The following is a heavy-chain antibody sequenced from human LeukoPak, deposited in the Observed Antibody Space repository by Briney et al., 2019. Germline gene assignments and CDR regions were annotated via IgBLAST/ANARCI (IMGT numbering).Heavy chain of an antibody. J-gene: IGHJ4*02. CDR3: ARSSGSYFHFDY. V-gene: IGHV3-30*14. Sequence: GGSLRLSCVASGFTFSNYAMHWVRQAPGKGLEWVAVISYGGSNKYYADSVKGRFTISRDNSKNTLYLQMNSLRAEDTAVYYCARSSGSYFHFDYWGQGTLVTVSS. CDR1: GFTFSNYA. CDR2: ISYGGSNK. D-gene: IGHD1-26*01.